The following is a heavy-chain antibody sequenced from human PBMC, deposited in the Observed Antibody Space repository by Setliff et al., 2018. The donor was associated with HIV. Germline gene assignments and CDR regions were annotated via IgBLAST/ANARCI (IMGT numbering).Heavy chain of an antibody. V-gene: IGHV5-51*01. CDR1: GYTFSSYW. Sequence: GESLKISCKGYGYTFSSYWIGWVRQVPGKGLEWMGIIYPGDSDTKYSPSFQGQVTISADKSISTAYLQWSSLKASDTAMYYCAKHGGYNPLDYWGQGTLVTVSS. CDR2: IYPGDSDT. D-gene: IGHD5-12*01. J-gene: IGHJ4*02. CDR3: AKHGGYNPLDY.